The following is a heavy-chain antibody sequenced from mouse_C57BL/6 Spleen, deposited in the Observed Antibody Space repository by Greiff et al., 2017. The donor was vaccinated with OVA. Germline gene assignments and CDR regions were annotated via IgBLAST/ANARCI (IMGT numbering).Heavy chain of an antibody. CDR3: ATGLRRGYAMDY. J-gene: IGHJ4*01. V-gene: IGHV1-82*01. CDR1: GYAFSSSW. D-gene: IGHD2-4*01. CDR2: IYPGDGDT. Sequence: VQLQQSGPELVKPGASVKISCEASGYAFSSSWMNWVKQRPGKGLEWIGRIYPGDGDTNYNGKFKGKATLTADKSSSTAYMQLSSLTSEDSAVYFCATGLRRGYAMDYWGQGTSVTVSS.